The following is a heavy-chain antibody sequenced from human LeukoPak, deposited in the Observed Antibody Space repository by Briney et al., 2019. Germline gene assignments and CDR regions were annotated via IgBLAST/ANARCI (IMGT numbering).Heavy chain of an antibody. CDR3: ARNNGMDV. V-gene: IGHV3-7*03. CDR1: GFTFSSYW. CDR2: VNRDGSET. Sequence: GGSLRLSCAASGFTFSSYWMNWARQVPGRGPEWVANVNRDGSETYYLDSVKGRFTISKDNAKNSLYLQMNSLRAEDTALYHCARNNGMDVWGQGTTVIVSS. J-gene: IGHJ6*02.